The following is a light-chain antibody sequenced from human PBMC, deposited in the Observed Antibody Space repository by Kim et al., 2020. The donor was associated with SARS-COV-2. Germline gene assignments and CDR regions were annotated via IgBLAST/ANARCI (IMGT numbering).Light chain of an antibody. CDR1: QDITSY. J-gene: IGKJ4*01. CDR3: QQYDNLPLT. Sequence: DIQMTQSPSSLSASVGDSVTITCQASQDITSYLNWYQQKPGQAPNLLIYGASTSEAGVPSRFSGSGFGTDFTFTINSLQPEDFATYFCQQYDNLPLTFGGGTKVDIK. CDR2: GAS. V-gene: IGKV1-33*01.